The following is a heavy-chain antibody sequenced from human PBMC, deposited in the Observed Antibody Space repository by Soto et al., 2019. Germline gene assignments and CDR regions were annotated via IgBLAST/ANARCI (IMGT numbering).Heavy chain of an antibody. Sequence: EVQLVESGGGLAKPGGSLRLSCAASGFTFSSYSMNWVRQAPGKGLEWVSSISSSSSYIYYADSVKGRFTISRDNAKNSLYLQRNSLRAEDTAVYYCARSIRGMTKEYFDYWGQGTLVTVSS. CDR1: GFTFSSYS. D-gene: IGHD4-17*01. J-gene: IGHJ4*02. CDR2: ISSSSSYI. V-gene: IGHV3-21*01. CDR3: ARSIRGMTKEYFDY.